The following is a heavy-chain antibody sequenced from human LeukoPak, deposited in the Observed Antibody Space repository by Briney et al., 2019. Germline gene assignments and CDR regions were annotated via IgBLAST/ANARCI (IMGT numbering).Heavy chain of an antibody. D-gene: IGHD1-26*01. CDR2: INTSGGST. Sequence: AGSLRLSCAASGFTFSSYAMTWVRQAPGKGLEWVSGINTSGGSTYYAYPVKGRFTISRDNSKNTLYLQMNSLRAEDTDVYYCAKDLIGRYPDYFDYWGQGTLVTVSS. V-gene: IGHV3-23*01. CDR3: AKDLIGRYPDYFDY. CDR1: GFTFSSYA. J-gene: IGHJ4*02.